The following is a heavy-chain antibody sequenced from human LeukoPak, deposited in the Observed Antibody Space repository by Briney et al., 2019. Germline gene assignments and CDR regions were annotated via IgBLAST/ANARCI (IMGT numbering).Heavy chain of an antibody. Sequence: ASVKVSCKASGGTFSSYAISWVRQAPGQGLEWMGGIIPIFGTANYAQKFQGRVTITADESTSTAYMELSSLRSEDTAVYYCAGSSTVDIVAGGYYYGMDVWGQGTTVTVSS. J-gene: IGHJ6*02. CDR2: IIPIFGTA. V-gene: IGHV1-69*13. CDR3: AGSSTVDIVAGGYYYGMDV. CDR1: GGTFSSYA. D-gene: IGHD5-12*01.